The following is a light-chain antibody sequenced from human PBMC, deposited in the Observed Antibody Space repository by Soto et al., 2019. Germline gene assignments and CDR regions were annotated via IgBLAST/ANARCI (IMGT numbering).Light chain of an antibody. J-gene: IGKJ5*01. CDR2: CAS. V-gene: IGKV3D-15*01. CDR3: QQYNNLPLT. Sequence: IVLTQSPATLSVSPGERPNLSCRASQSVSSNLAWYQQKPGQAPRLLISCASTRATGVPARFSGSGSGTEFTLTITSLQSEDFAVYCCQQYNNLPLTFGPGTRLEIK. CDR1: QSVSSN.